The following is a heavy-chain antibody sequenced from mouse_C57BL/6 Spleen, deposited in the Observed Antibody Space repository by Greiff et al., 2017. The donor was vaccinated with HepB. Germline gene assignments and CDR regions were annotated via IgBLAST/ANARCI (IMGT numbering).Heavy chain of an antibody. Sequence: QVQLQQSGAELARPGASVKMSCKASGYTFTSYTMHWVKQRPGQGLEWIGYINPSSGYTKYNQKFKDKATLTADKSSSTAYMQLSSLTSEDSAVYYCANGNYYAMDYWGQGTSVTVSS. CDR3: ANGNYYAMDY. D-gene: IGHD2-1*01. J-gene: IGHJ4*01. V-gene: IGHV1-4*01. CDR2: INPSSGYT. CDR1: GYTFTSYT.